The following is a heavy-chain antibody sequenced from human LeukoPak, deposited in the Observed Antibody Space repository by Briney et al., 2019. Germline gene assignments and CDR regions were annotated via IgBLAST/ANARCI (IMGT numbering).Heavy chain of an antibody. CDR3: AREFSSSCLDF. J-gene: IGHJ4*02. CDR1: GFTFAGYY. Sequence: GASVKVSCKASGFTFAGYYMHWVRQAPGQALEWIGIINPRGDSTSYAQNFQGRVSMTEDTSSSTLFMELRSLRSEDTAVYYCAREFSSSCLDFWGLGTLVTVS. D-gene: IGHD2-2*01. V-gene: IGHV1-46*01. CDR2: INPRGDST.